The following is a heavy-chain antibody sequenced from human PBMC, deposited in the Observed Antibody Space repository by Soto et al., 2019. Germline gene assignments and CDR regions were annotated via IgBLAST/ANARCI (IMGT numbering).Heavy chain of an antibody. CDR3: AREDYYDSSGYYYS. Sequence: FSSYAISWVRQAPGQGLEWMGGIIPIFGTANYAQKFQGRVTITADESTSTAYMELSSLRSEDTAVYYCAREDYYDSSGYYYSWGQGTLVTVSS. V-gene: IGHV1-69*01. J-gene: IGHJ4*02. D-gene: IGHD3-22*01. CDR2: IIPIFGTA. CDR1: FSSYA.